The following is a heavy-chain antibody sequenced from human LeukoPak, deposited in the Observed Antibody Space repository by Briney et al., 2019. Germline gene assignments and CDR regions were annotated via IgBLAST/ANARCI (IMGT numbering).Heavy chain of an antibody. D-gene: IGHD1-26*01. J-gene: IGHJ4*02. Sequence: GGSLRRYCAAAGFTFNGYAMSWVRQAPGQGLKWGATITATGGTKFYTDSVKGRFTISRDNSKNTLYLQMNSLRAEDTAVYYCAKDYSGAYFRGADYWGQGTLVTVSS. CDR2: ITATGGTK. CDR1: GFTFNGYA. V-gene: IGHV3-23*01. CDR3: AKDYSGAYFRGADY.